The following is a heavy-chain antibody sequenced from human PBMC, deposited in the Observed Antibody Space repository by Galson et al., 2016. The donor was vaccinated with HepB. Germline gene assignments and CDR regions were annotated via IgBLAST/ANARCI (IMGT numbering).Heavy chain of an antibody. D-gene: IGHD3-22*01. J-gene: IGHJ3*02. CDR1: GGSFSGYY. CDR3: ARLRSYENSEPWSFDI. Sequence: SETLSLTCGVYGGSFSGYYWSWIRQPPGKGLEWIGGVDHSGNTYYNPSLESRVTISEETSKGHFSLNLSSVTAADTAVYYCARLRSYENSEPWSFDIWGQGTLVTVSS. CDR2: VDHSGNT. V-gene: IGHV4-34*01.